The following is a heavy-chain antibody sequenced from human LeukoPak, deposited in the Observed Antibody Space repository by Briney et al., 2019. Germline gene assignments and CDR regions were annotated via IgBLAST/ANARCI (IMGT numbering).Heavy chain of an antibody. D-gene: IGHD3-22*01. J-gene: IGHJ6*02. CDR3: AKSITPPRPSYYYESYHYGMDV. CDR1: GFTFSNYV. CDR2: ISYDGSNA. V-gene: IGHV3-30*18. Sequence: PGGSLRLSCAASGFTFSNYVVHWVRQAPGKGLEWVAVISYDGSNAYYGDSVKGRFTISRDNSKNTLYLQMNSLRAEDTAVYYCAKSITPPRPSYYYESYHYGMDVWGQGTTVSVSS.